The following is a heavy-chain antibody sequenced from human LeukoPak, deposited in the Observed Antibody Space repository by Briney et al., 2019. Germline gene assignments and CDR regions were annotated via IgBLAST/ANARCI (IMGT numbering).Heavy chain of an antibody. CDR2: INPNSGGT. V-gene: IGHV1-2*02. CDR3: ARHPGKVTNDWYFDL. J-gene: IGHJ2*01. CDR1: GYTFTGYY. D-gene: IGHD4-23*01. Sequence: GASVKVSCKASGYTFTGYYMHWVRQAPGQGLEWMGWINPNSGGTNYAQKFQGRVTMTRDTSITTAYMELNRLSSDDTAVYYCARHPGKVTNDWYFDLWGRGTLVTVSS.